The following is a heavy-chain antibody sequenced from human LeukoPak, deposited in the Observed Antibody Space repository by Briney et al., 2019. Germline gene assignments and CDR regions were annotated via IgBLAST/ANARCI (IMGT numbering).Heavy chain of an antibody. CDR3: APDPNKWLRNY. D-gene: IGHD5-12*01. CDR2: ISGSGGST. CDR1: GFTFSSYA. V-gene: IGHV3-23*01. Sequence: PGGSLRVSCAASGFTFSSYAMSWVRQAPGKGLEWVSTISGSGGSTYYADSVKGRFTISRDNSKNTLYLQMNSLRAEDTAVYYCAPDPNKWLRNYWGQGTLVTVSS. J-gene: IGHJ4*02.